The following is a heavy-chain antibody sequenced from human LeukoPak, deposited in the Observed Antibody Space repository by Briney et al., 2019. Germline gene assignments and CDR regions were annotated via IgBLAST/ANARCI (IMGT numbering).Heavy chain of an antibody. Sequence: SETLSLTCTVSGGSISSSSYYWGWIRQPPGKGLEWIGSIYYSGSTYYNPSLKSRVTISVDTSKNQFSLKLSSVTAADTAVYYCARTITRRGSGSYYPTFEWGQGTLVTVSS. V-gene: IGHV4-39*07. D-gene: IGHD3-10*01. CDR3: ARTITRRGSGSYYPTFE. J-gene: IGHJ4*02. CDR1: GGSISSSSYY. CDR2: IYYSGST.